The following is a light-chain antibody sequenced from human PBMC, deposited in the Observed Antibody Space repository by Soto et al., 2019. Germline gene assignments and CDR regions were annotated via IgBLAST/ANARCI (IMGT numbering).Light chain of an antibody. CDR1: SGHSSYA. CDR3: QTWGTGIQV. V-gene: IGLV4-69*01. J-gene: IGLJ2*01. CDR2: LNSDGSH. Sequence: QPVLTQSPSASASLGASVKLTCTLSSGHSSYAIAWHQQQPEKGTRYLMKLNSDGSHSKGDGIPDRFSGSSSGAERYLTISSLQSEDEDDYYCQTWGTGIQVFGGGTKLTVL.